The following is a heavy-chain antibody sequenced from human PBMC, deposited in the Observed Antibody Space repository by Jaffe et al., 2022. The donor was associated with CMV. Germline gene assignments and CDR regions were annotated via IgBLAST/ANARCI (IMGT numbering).Heavy chain of an antibody. V-gene: IGHV5-51*01. D-gene: IGHD2-2*01. J-gene: IGHJ3*02. CDR3: ARRQYQLLSDPYAFDI. CDR1: GYSFTSYW. CDR2: IYPGDSDT. Sequence: EVQLVQSGAEVKKPGESLKISCKGSGYSFTSYWIGWVRQMPGKGLEWMGIIYPGDSDTRYSPSFQGQVTISADKSISTAYLQWSSLKASDTAMYYCARRQYQLLSDPYAFDIWGQGTMVTVSS.